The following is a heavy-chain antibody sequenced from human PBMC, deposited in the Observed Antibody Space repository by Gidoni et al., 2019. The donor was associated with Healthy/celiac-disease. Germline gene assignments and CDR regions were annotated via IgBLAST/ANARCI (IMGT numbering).Heavy chain of an antibody. Sequence: QMQLVQSGPEVKKPGTSVKVSCKASGFTFTSSAVQWVRQARGQRLEWIGWIVVGSGNTNYAQKFQERVTITRDMSTSTAYMELSSLRSEDTAVYYCAAGYQLLLFDYWGQGTLVTVSS. CDR2: IVVGSGNT. CDR1: GFTFTSSA. V-gene: IGHV1-58*01. D-gene: IGHD2-2*01. CDR3: AAGYQLLLFDY. J-gene: IGHJ4*02.